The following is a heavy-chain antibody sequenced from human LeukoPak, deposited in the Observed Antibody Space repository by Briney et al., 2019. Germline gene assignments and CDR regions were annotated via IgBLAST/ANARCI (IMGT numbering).Heavy chain of an antibody. Sequence: SETLSLTCTVSGGSLVIYYWSWMRQPPGKIVESVRPISYSGSTNYNPSLKSRVTTSVDTSKNQFYVKLSSVTAADKAVYYCARGGSGYALNWFDPWGQGTLVTVSS. CDR3: ARGGSGYALNWFDP. V-gene: IGHV4-59*01. CDR1: GGSLVIYY. CDR2: ISYSGST. J-gene: IGHJ5*02. D-gene: IGHD5-12*01.